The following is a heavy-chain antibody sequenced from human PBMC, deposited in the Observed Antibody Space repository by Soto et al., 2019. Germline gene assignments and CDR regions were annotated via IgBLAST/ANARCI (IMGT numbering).Heavy chain of an antibody. CDR2: IKSDGSAT. CDR1: GFTFSSYG. Sequence: PGGSLRLSCAASGFTFSSYGVHWVRQAPGKGLVWVSRIKSDGSATGYADSVKGRFTISRDNAKNTVYLQMNSLRAEDTAVYYCARDLVYGSGSSDYWGQGTVVTVSS. V-gene: IGHV3-74*01. CDR3: ARDLVYGSGSSDY. J-gene: IGHJ4*02. D-gene: IGHD3-10*01.